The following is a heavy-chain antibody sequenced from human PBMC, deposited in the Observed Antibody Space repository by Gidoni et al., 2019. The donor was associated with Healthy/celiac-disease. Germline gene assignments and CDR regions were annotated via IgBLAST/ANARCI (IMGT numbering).Heavy chain of an antibody. D-gene: IGHD6-19*01. CDR3: AKGKVAGPVLDY. CDR2: ISGSGGST. V-gene: IGHV3-23*01. J-gene: IGHJ4*02. Sequence: EVQLLESGGGLVQPGGSLRLSCAASGFTFSSYAMSWVRQAPGKGLEWVSSISGSGGSTYYADSVKGRFTISRDNSKNTLYLQMISLRAEDTAVYYCAKGKVAGPVLDYWGQGTLVTVSS. CDR1: GFTFSSYA.